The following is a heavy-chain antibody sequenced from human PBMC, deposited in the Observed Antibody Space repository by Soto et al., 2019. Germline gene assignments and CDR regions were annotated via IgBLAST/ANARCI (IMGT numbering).Heavy chain of an antibody. V-gene: IGHV1-69*13. CDR2: IIPIFGTA. CDR3: AREEYYYGSGSFYRFDP. J-gene: IGHJ5*02. CDR1: GGTFSSYA. Sequence: SVKISCKASGGTFSSYAISWVRQAPGQGLEWMGGIIPIFGTANYAQKFQGRVTITADESTSTAYMELSSLRSEDTAVYYCAREEYYYGSGSFYRFDPWGQVTLVTVS. D-gene: IGHD3-10*01.